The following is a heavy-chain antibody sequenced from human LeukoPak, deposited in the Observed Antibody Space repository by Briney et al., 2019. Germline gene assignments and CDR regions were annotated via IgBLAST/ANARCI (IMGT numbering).Heavy chain of an antibody. Sequence: GSLRLSCTASGFTFGDYAMSWVRQAPGKGLEWVGLIRSKAYGGTTEYAASVKGRFTISRDDSKSIAYLQMNSLKTEDTAVYYCTRDGVPYYYDSSGYFSWFDPWGQGTLVTVSS. CDR1: GFTFGDYA. V-gene: IGHV3-49*04. D-gene: IGHD3-22*01. J-gene: IGHJ5*02. CDR3: TRDGVPYYYDSSGYFSWFDP. CDR2: IRSKAYGGTT.